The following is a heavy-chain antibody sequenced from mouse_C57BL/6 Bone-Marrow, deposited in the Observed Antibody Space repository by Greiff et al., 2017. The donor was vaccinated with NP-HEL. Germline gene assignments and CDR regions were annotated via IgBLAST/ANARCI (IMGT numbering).Heavy chain of an antibody. D-gene: IGHD2-5*01. V-gene: IGHV2-6-1*01. CDR2: IWSDGST. Sequence: QVQLKESGPGLVAPSQSLSITCTVSGFSLTSYGVHWVRQPPGKGLEWLVVIWSDGSTTYNSALKSRLSISKDNSKSQVFLKMNSLQTDDTAMYYCARHRLYSKGYYAMDYWGQGTSVTVSS. CDR3: ARHRLYSKGYYAMDY. CDR1: GFSLTSYG. J-gene: IGHJ4*01.